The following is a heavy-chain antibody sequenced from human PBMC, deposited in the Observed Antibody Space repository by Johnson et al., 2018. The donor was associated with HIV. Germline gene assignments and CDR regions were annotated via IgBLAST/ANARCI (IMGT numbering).Heavy chain of an antibody. CDR3: ARRTVTALFDI. J-gene: IGHJ3*02. V-gene: IGHV3-11*04. D-gene: IGHD4-17*01. CDR1: GFTFSDYY. Sequence: QVQLVESGGGVVQPGGSLRLSCAASGFTFSDYYMSWIRQAPGKGLEWVSYISSSGDIIRYADSVQGRFTISRDNAKNSLNLQMNSLRDEDTAVYYCARRTVTALFDIWGQGTMVTVSS. CDR2: ISSSGDII.